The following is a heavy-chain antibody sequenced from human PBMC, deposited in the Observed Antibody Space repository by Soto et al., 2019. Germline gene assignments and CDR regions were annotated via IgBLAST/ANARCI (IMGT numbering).Heavy chain of an antibody. D-gene: IGHD1-26*01. V-gene: IGHV1-18*03. J-gene: IGHJ5*02. CDR3: ARAMVGATSPYNWFDP. CDR2: ISAYNGNT. Sequence: ASVKVSCKASDYTFTSYGISWVRQAPGQGLEWMGWISAYNGNTNYAQKLQGRVTMTTDTSTSTAYMELRSLRSDDMAVYCCARAMVGATSPYNWFDPWGQGTLVTVSS. CDR1: DYTFTSYG.